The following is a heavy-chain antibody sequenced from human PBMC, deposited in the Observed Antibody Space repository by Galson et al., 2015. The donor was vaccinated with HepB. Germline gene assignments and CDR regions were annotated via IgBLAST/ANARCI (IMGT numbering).Heavy chain of an antibody. Sequence: SGYTLTELSMHWVRQAPGKGLEWMGGFDPEDGETIYAQDFQGRVTMTEDTFTDTAYMELSRLTSEDTAVYHCATSNRCSTTSCMLRNNWFDPWGQGTLVTVSS. CDR3: ATSNRCSTTSCMLRNNWFDP. J-gene: IGHJ5*02. V-gene: IGHV1-24*01. D-gene: IGHD2-2*01. CDR2: FDPEDGET. CDR1: GYTLTELS.